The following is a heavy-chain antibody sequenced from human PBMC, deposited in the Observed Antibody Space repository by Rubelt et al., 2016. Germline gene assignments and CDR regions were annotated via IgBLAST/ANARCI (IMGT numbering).Heavy chain of an antibody. CDR2: IYYSGST. V-gene: IGHV4-39*01. Sequence: QLQLQESGPGLVKPSETLSLTCTVSGGSISSSSYYWGWIRQPPGKGLEWIGSIYYSGSTYYNPSLKSRVTISVDTSKNQFSLKLSSVTAADTAGYYGARPTVTTGLDYWGQGTLVTVSS. CDR3: ARPTVTTGLDY. J-gene: IGHJ4*02. D-gene: IGHD4-17*01. CDR1: GGSISSSSYY.